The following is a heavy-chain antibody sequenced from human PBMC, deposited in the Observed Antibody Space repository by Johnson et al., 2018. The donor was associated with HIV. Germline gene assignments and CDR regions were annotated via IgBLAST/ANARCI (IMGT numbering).Heavy chain of an antibody. D-gene: IGHD1-1*01. CDR3: ARATTPHDAFDI. Sequence: FTVSSNYMSWVRQAPGKWLEWVSVIYSGGSTYYADSVKGRFTISRDNSKNTLYLQMNSLRAEDTAVYYCARATTPHDAFDIWGQGTMVTVSS. J-gene: IGHJ3*02. CDR1: FTVSSNY. V-gene: IGHV3-53*01. CDR2: IYSGGST.